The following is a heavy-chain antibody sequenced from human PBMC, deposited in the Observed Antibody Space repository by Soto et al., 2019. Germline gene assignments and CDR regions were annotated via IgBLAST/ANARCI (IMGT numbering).Heavy chain of an antibody. CDR2: IYPGDSDT. CDR3: ARPAIVVVPAAIRSGYSSRWYYFDY. CDR1: GYSFTSYW. V-gene: IGHV5-51*01. D-gene: IGHD2-2*02. Sequence: PGESLKISCKGSGYSFTSYWIGWVRQMPGKGLEWMGIIYPGDSDTRYSPSFQGQVTISADKSISTAYLQWSSLKASDTAMYYCARPAIVVVPAAIRSGYSSRWYYFDYWGQGTLFXVS. J-gene: IGHJ4*02.